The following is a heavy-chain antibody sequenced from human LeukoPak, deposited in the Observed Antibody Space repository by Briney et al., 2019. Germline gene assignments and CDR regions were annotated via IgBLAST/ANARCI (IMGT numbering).Heavy chain of an antibody. D-gene: IGHD3-10*01. CDR2: IYTSGGT. CDR3: ARAAVVLWFGEYNWFDP. CDR1: GGSISSGSYY. Sequence: SQTLSLTCTVSGGSISSGSYYWSWIRQPAGKGPEWIGRIYTSGGTNYNPSLKSRVTISVDTSKNQFSLKLSSVTAADTAVYYCARAAVVLWFGEYNWFDPWGQGTLVTVSS. V-gene: IGHV4-61*02. J-gene: IGHJ5*02.